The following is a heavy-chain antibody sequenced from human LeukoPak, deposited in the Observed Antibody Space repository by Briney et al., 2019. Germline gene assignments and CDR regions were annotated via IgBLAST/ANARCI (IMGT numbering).Heavy chain of an antibody. J-gene: IGHJ4*02. CDR2: ISESGGST. D-gene: IGHD3-10*01. CDR1: GFTFSTSA. CDR3: AKGSF. V-gene: IGHV3-23*01. Sequence: GGSLRLSCVVSGFTFSTSAMSWVRQAPGKGLEWVSGISESGGSTYYADSVKGRFTSSRDNSKNTLYLQMNNLRAEDTTAYYCAKGSFWGQGTLVTVSS.